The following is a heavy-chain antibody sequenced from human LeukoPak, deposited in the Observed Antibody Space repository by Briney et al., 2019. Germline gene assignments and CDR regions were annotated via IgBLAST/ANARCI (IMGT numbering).Heavy chain of an antibody. D-gene: IGHD3-10*01. J-gene: IGHJ4*02. V-gene: IGHV4-61*01. CDR3: VRDRGYYGSKSYSQGSYFDY. CDR1: GDFVSSGSYY. Sequence: PSETLSLTCTVSGDFVSSGSYYWSWLRQPPGKGLEWIGYNYHSGNNNYNPSLESRVTISVDTSKNQFSLTLTSVTAADTAVYYCVRDRGYYGSKSYSQGSYFDYWGRGSLVTVSS. CDR2: NYHSGNN.